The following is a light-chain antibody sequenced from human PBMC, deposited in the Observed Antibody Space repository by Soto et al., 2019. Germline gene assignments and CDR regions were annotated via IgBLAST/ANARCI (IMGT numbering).Light chain of an antibody. V-gene: IGKV1-8*01. CDR2: AAS. J-gene: IGKJ1*01. Sequence: AIRMTKSTSSFSASTGDRVTITCRASQGISSYLAWYQQKPGKAPKLLIYAASTLQSGVPSRFSGSGSGTDFTLTISCLQSEDFATYYCQQYYSYPRTFGQGTQVDNK. CDR3: QQYYSYPRT. CDR1: QGISSY.